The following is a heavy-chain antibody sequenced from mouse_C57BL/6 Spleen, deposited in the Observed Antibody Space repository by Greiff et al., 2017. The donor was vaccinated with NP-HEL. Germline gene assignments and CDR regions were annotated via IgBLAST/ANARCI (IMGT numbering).Heavy chain of an antibody. D-gene: IGHD2-2*01. CDR3: ARRGGLAYWYFDV. CDR1: GYTFTSYW. V-gene: IGHV1-69*01. J-gene: IGHJ1*03. CDR2: IDPSDSYT. Sequence: QVQLRQPGAELVMPGASVKLSCKASGYTFTSYWMPWVKQRPGQGLEWIGEIDPSDSYTNYNQKFKGKSTLTVDKSSSTAYMQLSSLTSEDSAVYYGARRGGLAYWYFDVWGTGTTVTVSS.